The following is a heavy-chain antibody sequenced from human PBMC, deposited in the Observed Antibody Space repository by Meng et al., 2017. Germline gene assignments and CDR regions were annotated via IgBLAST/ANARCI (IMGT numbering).Heavy chain of an antibody. J-gene: IGHJ5*02. Sequence: VALGESGGGLVKAGGSLRLSCAASGFTFRDYYMTWIRQAPGKGLEWVSSISTTGSSIYYADSVKGRFSISRDNAENSLYLQINSLRVEDTAVYYCARDHGFLNWFDPWGQGTLVTVSS. CDR1: GFTFRDYY. CDR3: ARDHGFLNWFDP. CDR2: ISTTGSSI. D-gene: IGHD2/OR15-2a*01. V-gene: IGHV3-11*04.